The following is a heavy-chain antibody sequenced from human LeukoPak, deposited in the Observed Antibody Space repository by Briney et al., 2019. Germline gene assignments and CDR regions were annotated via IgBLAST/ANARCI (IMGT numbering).Heavy chain of an antibody. CDR1: GGSISSYY. CDR2: IYYSGST. CDR3: ARHGDFWSGYYIDY. V-gene: IGHV4-59*08. D-gene: IGHD3-3*01. Sequence: SETLSLTCTVSGGSISSYYWSWIRQPPGKGLEWIGYIYYSGSTNYNPSLKSRVTISVDTSKNQFSLKLSSVTAADTAVYYCARHGDFWSGYYIDYWGQGTLVTVSS. J-gene: IGHJ4*02.